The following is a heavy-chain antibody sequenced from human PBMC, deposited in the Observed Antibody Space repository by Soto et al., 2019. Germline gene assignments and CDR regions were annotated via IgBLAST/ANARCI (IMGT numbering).Heavy chain of an antibody. V-gene: IGHV4-34*01. CDR1: GGSFSGYY. J-gene: IGHJ6*02. CDR3: ARAVGDFCTGYRGYGMNV. Sequence: LSLTCAVYGGSFSGYYWSWIRQPPGRGLEWIGEINHSGSTNYNPSLKRRVTISVETSKNQFSLKLSSVTAAATAVYYCARAVGDFCTGYRGYGMNVWGQGNTVTVSS. CDR2: INHSGST. D-gene: IGHD3-3*01.